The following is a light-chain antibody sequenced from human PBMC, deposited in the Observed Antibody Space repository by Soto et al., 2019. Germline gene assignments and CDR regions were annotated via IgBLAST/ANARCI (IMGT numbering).Light chain of an antibody. Sequence: PGDRATLSCRASQSVSSYLAWYQQKPGQAPRLLISDASNRATGIPARFSGSGSGTDFTLTISSLEPEDFAVYYCQQRSDWPITFGQGTRLEIK. J-gene: IGKJ5*01. CDR2: DAS. V-gene: IGKV3-11*01. CDR3: QQRSDWPIT. CDR1: QSVSSY.